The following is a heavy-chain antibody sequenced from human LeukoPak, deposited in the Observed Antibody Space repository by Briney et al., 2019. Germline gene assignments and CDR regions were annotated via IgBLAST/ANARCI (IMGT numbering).Heavy chain of an antibody. Sequence: GGSLRLSCAASGFTFSSHAISLVRQAPGKGLEWVSAISGSGGTTYYADSVKGRFTISRDNSKNTLYLQMNSLRAEDTAVYSPAEGRGAVTIWGQGTLVTVSS. J-gene: IGHJ4*02. CDR1: GFTFSSHA. D-gene: IGHD1-26*01. CDR2: ISGSGGTT. CDR3: AEGRGAVTI. V-gene: IGHV3-23*01.